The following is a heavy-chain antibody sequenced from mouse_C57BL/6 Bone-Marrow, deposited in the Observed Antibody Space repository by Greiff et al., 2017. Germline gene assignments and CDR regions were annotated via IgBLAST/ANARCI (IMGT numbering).Heavy chain of an antibody. V-gene: IGHV5-6*01. CDR1: GFTFSSYG. Sequence: EVKLMESGGDLVKPGGSLKLSCAASGFTFSSYGMSWVRQTPDKRLEWVATIGSGGSYTYYPDSVKGRFTISRDNAKNTLYLQMSILKSEDTAMYYGARQIYNGNYAFDYWGQGTTLTVSS. D-gene: IGHD2-1*01. CDR3: ARQIYNGNYAFDY. J-gene: IGHJ2*01. CDR2: IGSGGSYT.